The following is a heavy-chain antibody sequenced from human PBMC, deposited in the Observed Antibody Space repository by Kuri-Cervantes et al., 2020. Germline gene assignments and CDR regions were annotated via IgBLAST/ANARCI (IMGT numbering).Heavy chain of an antibody. CDR2: ISYDGTKK. V-gene: IGHV3-30*18. CDR1: GFTFSSYG. J-gene: IGHJ4*02. D-gene: IGHD4-23*01. CDR3: VKDHTYSGNSGPID. Sequence: GESLKISCAASGFTFSSYGMHWVRQAPGKGLEWVAVISYDGTKKYYADSVKGRFTISRDNSKNTLYLQMNSLRAEDTAVYHCVKDHTYSGNSGPIDWGQGTLVTVSS.